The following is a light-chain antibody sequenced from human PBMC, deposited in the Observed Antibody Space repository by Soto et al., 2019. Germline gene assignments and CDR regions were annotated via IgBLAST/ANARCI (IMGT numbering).Light chain of an antibody. Sequence: SYELTQPPSVSVAPGQTAKITCGGNNIGGKSLHWYQQKPGQAPVLVVYDHGDRPSGNPERFSGSNSGNTATLTISRVEAGDEADDYCQVWDSTYDHYVFGTGTKVTV. CDR3: QVWDSTYDHYV. V-gene: IGLV3-21*02. J-gene: IGLJ1*01. CDR1: NIGGKS. CDR2: DHG.